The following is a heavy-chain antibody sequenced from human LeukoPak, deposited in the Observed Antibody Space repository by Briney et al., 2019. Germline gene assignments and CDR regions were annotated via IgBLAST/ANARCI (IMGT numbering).Heavy chain of an antibody. CDR3: AKGGSGSPLA. Sequence: PGGSLRLSCAASGFTFSNYWMSWVRQPTGKGLEWVSAIGTAGDTYYPGSVKGRFTISRENAKNSLYLQMNSLRAEDTAVYYCAKGGSGSPLAWGQGTLVTVSS. CDR1: GFTFSNYW. J-gene: IGHJ5*02. CDR2: IGTAGDT. D-gene: IGHD3-10*01. V-gene: IGHV3-13*01.